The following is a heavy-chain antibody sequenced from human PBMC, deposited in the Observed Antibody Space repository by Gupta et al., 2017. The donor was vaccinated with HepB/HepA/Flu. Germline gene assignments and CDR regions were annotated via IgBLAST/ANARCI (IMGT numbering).Heavy chain of an antibody. CDR3: AREGSFDTSGYNDALDL. D-gene: IGHD6-19*01. V-gene: IGHV3-53*01. Sequence: GKGLEWVSVMRSGGTTEHAESVKGRFTISRDNSKNMLYLQMNSLRAEDTAVYYCAREGSFDTSGYNDALDLWGQGTMVTVSS. J-gene: IGHJ3*01. CDR2: MRSGGTT.